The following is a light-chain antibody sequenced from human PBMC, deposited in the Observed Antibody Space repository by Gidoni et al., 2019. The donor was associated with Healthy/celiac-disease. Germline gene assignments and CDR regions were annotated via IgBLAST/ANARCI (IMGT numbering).Light chain of an antibody. CDR2: WAS. Sequence: DIVMTQSPDSLAVSLGERDTINCKSSQSVLYSTNNKNYLAWYQQKPGQPPKLLMYWASTRESGVPERFSGSGSGTDFTLTISSLQDEDVAVYYCQQYYSTPQVTFGQXTRLEIK. CDR3: QQYYSTPQVT. V-gene: IGKV4-1*01. CDR1: QSVLYSTNNKNY. J-gene: IGKJ5*01.